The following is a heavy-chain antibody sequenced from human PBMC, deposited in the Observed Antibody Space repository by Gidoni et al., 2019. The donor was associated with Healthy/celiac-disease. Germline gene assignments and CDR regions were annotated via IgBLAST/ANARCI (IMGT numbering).Heavy chain of an antibody. V-gene: IGHV3-30*04. D-gene: IGHD5-18*01. CDR1: GFTFSSYA. CDR2: ISYDGSNK. J-gene: IGHJ6*03. Sequence: QVQLLASGGGVVQPGWSLRLSCAASGFTFSSYAMHWVRQAPGKGLEGVAVISYDGSNKYYADSVKGRFTISRDNSKNTLYLQMNSLRAEDTAVYYGASWDTAMGYYYYYMDVWGKGTTVTVSS. CDR3: ASWDTAMGYYYYYMDV.